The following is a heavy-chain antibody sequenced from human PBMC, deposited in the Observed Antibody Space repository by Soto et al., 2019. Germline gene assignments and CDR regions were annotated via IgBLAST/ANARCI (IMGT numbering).Heavy chain of an antibody. CDR1: GYTFTSYY. D-gene: IGHD2-2*01. CDR2: INPSGGST. CDR3: ARDRPSTVYQLLVRYGMDV. J-gene: IGHJ6*02. Sequence: AASVQVSSKASGYTFTSYYMHWVRQAPGQGLEWMGIINPSGGSTSYAQKFQGRVTMTRDTSTSTVYMELSSLRSEDTAVYYCARDRPSTVYQLLVRYGMDVWGQGTTVTVSS. V-gene: IGHV1-46*01.